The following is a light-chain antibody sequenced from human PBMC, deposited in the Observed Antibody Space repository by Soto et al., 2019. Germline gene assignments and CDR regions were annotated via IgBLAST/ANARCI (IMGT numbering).Light chain of an antibody. Sequence: IQMTQWPSTLSASVGGRVTVSCRARQSISSWLAWYQQKAGKAPKLLIYKASSLESGVPSRFSGSGSGTEFTLTISSLQPDDFATYYCQQYNSYAPWTFGQGTKVDI. CDR2: KAS. J-gene: IGKJ1*01. V-gene: IGKV1-5*03. CDR1: QSISSW. CDR3: QQYNSYAPWT.